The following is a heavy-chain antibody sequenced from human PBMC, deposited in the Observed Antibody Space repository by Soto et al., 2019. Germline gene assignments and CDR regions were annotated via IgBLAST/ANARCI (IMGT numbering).Heavy chain of an antibody. CDR3: ARVRAVAGTGSFDY. CDR1: GYTFTSYA. CDR2: INAGNGNT. V-gene: IGHV1-3*01. D-gene: IGHD6-19*01. J-gene: IGHJ4*02. Sequence: GASVRVSCKASGYTFTSYAMHWVRQAPGQRLEWMGWINAGNGNTKYSQKFQGRVTITRDTSASTAYMELSSLRSEDTAVYYCARVRAVAGTGSFDYWGQGTLVTVSS.